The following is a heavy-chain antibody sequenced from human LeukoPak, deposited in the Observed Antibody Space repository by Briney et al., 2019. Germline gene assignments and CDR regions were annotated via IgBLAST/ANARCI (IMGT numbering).Heavy chain of an antibody. V-gene: IGHV1-69*04. J-gene: IGHJ4*02. Sequence: SVKVSCKASGGTFSSYAISWVRQAPGQGLEWMGRIIPILGIANYAQKFQGRVTITADKSTSTAYMELSSLRSEDTAVYYCARAGYNWNDVDYWGQGTLVTVSS. CDR3: ARAGYNWNDVDY. CDR1: GGTFSSYA. CDR2: IIPILGIA. D-gene: IGHD1-1*01.